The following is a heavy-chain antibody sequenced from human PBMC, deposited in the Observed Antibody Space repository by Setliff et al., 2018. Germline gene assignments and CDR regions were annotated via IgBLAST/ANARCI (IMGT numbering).Heavy chain of an antibody. V-gene: IGHV4-4*07. Sequence: PSETLSLTRTVSGGSISSYYWSWIRQPAGKGLAWIGHIYIGGSANYNPSLKSRVTMSIDTSKNQFSLKLNSVTAADMAVYYCAREQWLDPPGYYYMDVWAKGTTVTVSS. J-gene: IGHJ6*03. CDR1: GGSISSYY. D-gene: IGHD6-19*01. CDR3: AREQWLDPPGYYYMDV. CDR2: IYIGGSA.